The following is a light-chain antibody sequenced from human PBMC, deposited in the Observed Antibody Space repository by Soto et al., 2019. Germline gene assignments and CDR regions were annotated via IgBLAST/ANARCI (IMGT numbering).Light chain of an antibody. CDR1: SSDVGGYNY. Sequence: QSVLTQPASVSGSPGQSITISCTGTSSDVGGYNYVSWYQQHPGKAPKLMIYEVSNRPSGVSNRFSGSKSGNTASLTISGLQAEAEADYYCSSYTRSSTPYVFGTGTKLTVL. CDR3: SSYTRSSTPYV. CDR2: EVS. J-gene: IGLJ1*01. V-gene: IGLV2-14*01.